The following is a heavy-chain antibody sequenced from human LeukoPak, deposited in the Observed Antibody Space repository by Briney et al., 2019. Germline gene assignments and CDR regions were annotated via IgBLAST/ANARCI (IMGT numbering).Heavy chain of an antibody. CDR1: GGSISSYY. CDR2: IYYSGST. J-gene: IGHJ6*02. V-gene: IGHV4-59*01. Sequence: PSETLSLTCTVSGGSISSYYWSWIRQPPGKGLEWIGYIYYSGSTNYNPSLKSRVTISVDTSKNQFSLKLSSVTAADTAVYYCAGTRRGGTIFVYGMDVWGQGTTVTVSS. CDR3: AGTRRGGTIFVYGMDV. D-gene: IGHD3-3*01.